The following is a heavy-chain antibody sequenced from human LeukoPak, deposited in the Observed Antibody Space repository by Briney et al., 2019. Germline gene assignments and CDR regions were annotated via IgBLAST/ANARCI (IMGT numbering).Heavy chain of an antibody. V-gene: IGHV3-23*01. J-gene: IGHJ4*02. CDR2: ISGSGGST. CDR1: GFTFSSYA. CDR3: AKVGGTDYDFWSGYYTRLEY. D-gene: IGHD3-3*01. Sequence: GGSLRLSCAASGFTFSSYAMSWVRQAPGKGLEWVSAISGSGGSTYYADSVKGRFTISRDNSKNTPYLQMNSLRAEDTAVYYCAKVGGTDYDFWSGYYTRLEYWGQGTLVTVSS.